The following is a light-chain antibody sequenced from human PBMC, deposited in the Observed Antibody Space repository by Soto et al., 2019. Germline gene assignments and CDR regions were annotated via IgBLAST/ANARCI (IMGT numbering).Light chain of an antibody. CDR1: QGISNN. CDR3: QQHTSSPPWT. Sequence: DIQLTQSPSFLPASVGDRVTITCRASQGISNNLAWYQQKPGKSPNLLIYSASTLHTGDPSRFSGSGSGTDFTLTISGLQHEDFATYYCQQHTSSPPWTFGQGTKVEIK. V-gene: IGKV1-9*01. J-gene: IGKJ1*01. CDR2: SAS.